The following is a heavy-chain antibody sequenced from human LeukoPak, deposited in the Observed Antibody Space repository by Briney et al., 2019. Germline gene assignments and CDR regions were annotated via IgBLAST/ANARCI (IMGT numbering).Heavy chain of an antibody. CDR1: GFTFSTYS. D-gene: IGHD6-19*01. Sequence: GRSLRLSCAATGFTFSTYSMHWVRQAPGKGLEWVAAISYDGPNKNYADSVKGRFTISRDNSKNTLYLQMNSLRAEDTAVYYCARGLRIAVAGNIDYWGQGTLVTVSS. CDR2: ISYDGPNK. CDR3: ARGLRIAVAGNIDY. V-gene: IGHV3-30*04. J-gene: IGHJ4*02.